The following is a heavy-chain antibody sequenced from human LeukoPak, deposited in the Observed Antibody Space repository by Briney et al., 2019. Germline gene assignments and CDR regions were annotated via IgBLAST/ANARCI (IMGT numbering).Heavy chain of an antibody. V-gene: IGHV1-69*05. J-gene: IGHJ3*02. CDR2: IIPIFGTA. Sequence: SVKVSCKASGGTFSSYAISWVRQAPGQGLERMGGIIPIFGTANYAQKFQGRVTMTRDTSTSTVYMELSSLRSEDTAVYYCARARRKEMATLYAFDIWGQGTMVTVSS. D-gene: IGHD5-24*01. CDR1: GGTFSSYA. CDR3: ARARRKEMATLYAFDI.